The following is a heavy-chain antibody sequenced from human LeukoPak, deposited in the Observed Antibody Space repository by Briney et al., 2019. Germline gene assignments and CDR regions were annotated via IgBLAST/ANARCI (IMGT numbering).Heavy chain of an antibody. CDR3: AKDRAVVGDYWYFDL. CDR1: GFTFSSYA. D-gene: IGHD6-19*01. J-gene: IGHJ2*01. Sequence: PGGSLRLSCAASGFTFSSYAMSWARQAPGKGLVWASGISGSGGSTFYTDSVKGRFTISRDNSKHTLNLQMNSLRAEDTAVYYCAKDRAVVGDYWYFDLWGRGTLVTVSS. V-gene: IGHV3-23*01. CDR2: ISGSGGST.